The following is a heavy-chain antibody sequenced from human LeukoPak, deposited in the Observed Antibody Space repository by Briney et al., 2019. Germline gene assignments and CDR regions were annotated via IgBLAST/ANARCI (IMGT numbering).Heavy chain of an antibody. Sequence: GGSLRLSCAASGFTFDDYTMHWVRQAPGKGLEWVSLISWDGTSTYYADSVKGRFIISRDNSKNSLYLQMNSLRTEDTALYYCKKVFKGSEGRGYFNYGGRGTLVTVSS. J-gene: IGHJ4*02. D-gene: IGHD5-24*01. CDR2: ISWDGTST. V-gene: IGHV3-43*01. CDR3: KKVFKGSEGRGYFNY. CDR1: GFTFDDYT.